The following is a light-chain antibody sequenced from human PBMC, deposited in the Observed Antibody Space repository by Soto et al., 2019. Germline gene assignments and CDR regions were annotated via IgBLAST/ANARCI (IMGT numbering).Light chain of an antibody. V-gene: IGKV3-20*01. CDR3: QQYGSSGT. Sequence: PGDRSTLSCRSSQSIISTYLAWFQQKPGQAPRLLIYGASNRATGIPDRFSGSGSGTDFTLTISRLEPEDFAVYYCQQYGSSGTFGQGTKVDIK. J-gene: IGKJ1*01. CDR1: QSIISTY. CDR2: GAS.